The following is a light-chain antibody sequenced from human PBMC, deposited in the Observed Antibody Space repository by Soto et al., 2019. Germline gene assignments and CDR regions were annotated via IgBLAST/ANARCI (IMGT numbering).Light chain of an antibody. CDR1: QVMSSW. CDR2: AAS. J-gene: IGKJ5*01. V-gene: IGKV1D-12*01. CDR3: QQTDTLPST. Sequence: DIQITQSPSSVSSSVGEGVTITCRAIQVMSSWLAWYQQKPGKAPKLLIFAASTLQSGVPSRFSGSGSRTDFTLTITSLQPEDIGTYYCQQTDTLPSTFGQGTRLEIK.